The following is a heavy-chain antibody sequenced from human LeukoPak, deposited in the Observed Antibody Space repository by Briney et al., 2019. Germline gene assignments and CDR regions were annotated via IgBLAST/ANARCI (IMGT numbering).Heavy chain of an antibody. CDR3: AKDRYKRRHGSPRISDY. D-gene: IGHD5-24*01. Sequence: GGSLRLSCAASGFTFSSYAMSWVRQAPGKGLEWVSAISGSGGSTYYADSVKGRFTISRDNSKNTRYLQMNSLRAEDTAVYYCAKDRYKRRHGSPRISDYWGQGTLVTVSS. CDR1: GFTFSSYA. J-gene: IGHJ4*02. V-gene: IGHV3-23*01. CDR2: ISGSGGST.